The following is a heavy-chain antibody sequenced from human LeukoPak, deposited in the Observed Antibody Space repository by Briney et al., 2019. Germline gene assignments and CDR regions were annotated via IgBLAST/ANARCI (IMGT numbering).Heavy chain of an antibody. CDR2: IYTSGSS. CDR3: ARGGVWFGEPFDY. Sequence: SETLSLTCTVSGGSISSYYWSWIRQPAGKGLEWIGRIYTSGSSNCNPSLKSRATMSVDTSKNQFSLKLTSVTAADTAVYYCARGGVWFGEPFDYWGQGTLVTVSS. D-gene: IGHD3-10*01. J-gene: IGHJ4*02. V-gene: IGHV4-4*07. CDR1: GGSISSYY.